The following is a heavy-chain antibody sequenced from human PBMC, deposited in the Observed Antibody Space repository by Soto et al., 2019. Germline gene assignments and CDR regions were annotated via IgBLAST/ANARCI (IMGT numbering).Heavy chain of an antibody. V-gene: IGHV3-20*01. J-gene: IGHJ5*02. CDR3: AREYGSGSSPPWFDP. D-gene: IGHD3-10*01. Sequence: EVQLVESGGGVVWPGGSLRLSCAASGFTFDDYGMSWVRQVPGKGLEWVSGINSNGGKTGYADSVKGRFTISRENAKNSLYLQMNSLRVEDTALYHCAREYGSGSSPPWFDPWGQGTLVTVSS. CDR2: INSNGGKT. CDR1: GFTFDDYG.